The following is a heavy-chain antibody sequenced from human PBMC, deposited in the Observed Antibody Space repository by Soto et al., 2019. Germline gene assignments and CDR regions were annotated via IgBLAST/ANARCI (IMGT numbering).Heavy chain of an antibody. D-gene: IGHD5-12*01. CDR1: GFTLSGYA. Sequence: GGSLRLSCAASGFTLSGYAMDWVRQAPGKGLEWVSSISSSSSYIYYADSVKGRFTISRDNAKNSLYLQMNSLRAEDTAVYYCATVSGYDKFDYWGQGTLVTVSS. CDR3: ATVSGYDKFDY. CDR2: ISSSSSYI. J-gene: IGHJ4*02. V-gene: IGHV3-21*01.